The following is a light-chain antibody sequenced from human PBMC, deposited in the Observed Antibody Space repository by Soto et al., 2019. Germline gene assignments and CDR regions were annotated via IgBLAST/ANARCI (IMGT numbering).Light chain of an antibody. CDR1: QAISTY. J-gene: IGKJ5*01. Sequence: DVQLTQSPSFLSASVGDRVTITCRASQAISTYLAWYQQGPGRAPKLLIYAASTLQRGVPSRFSGSGSGTEFTLTISSLQPEDFAVYYCQQRSNWLITFGQGTRLEIK. CDR2: AAS. V-gene: IGKV1-9*01. CDR3: QQRSNWLIT.